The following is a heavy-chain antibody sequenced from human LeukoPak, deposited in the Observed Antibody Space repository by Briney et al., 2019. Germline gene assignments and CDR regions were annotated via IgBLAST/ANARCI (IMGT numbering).Heavy chain of an antibody. CDR1: GYSENFYG. CDR2: ISAQHGQT. Sequence: ASVKVSCKTSGYSENFYGITWVRQVAGQGLEWMGWISAQHGQTEYAPNSQDRVTMTTDTYTNTAYMELRSLRSDDTAVYYCARVDAFLVVAATPFGWFDPWGQGTLVTVSS. V-gene: IGHV1-18*01. CDR3: ARVDAFLVVAATPFGWFDP. J-gene: IGHJ5*02. D-gene: IGHD2-15*01.